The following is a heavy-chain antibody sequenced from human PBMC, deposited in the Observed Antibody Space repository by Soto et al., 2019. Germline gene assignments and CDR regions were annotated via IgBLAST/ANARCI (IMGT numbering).Heavy chain of an antibody. D-gene: IGHD3-10*01. V-gene: IGHV3-30*18. CDR2: ISYDGSNK. CDR1: GFTFSSYG. CDR3: AKDGPGDMVRGVIRP. Sequence: GGSLRLSCAASGFTFSSYGMHWVRQAPGKGLEWVAVISYDGSNKYYADSVKGRFTISRDNSKNTLYLQMNSLRAEDTAVYYCAKDGPGDMVRGVIRPWGQGTMVTVSS. J-gene: IGHJ3*01.